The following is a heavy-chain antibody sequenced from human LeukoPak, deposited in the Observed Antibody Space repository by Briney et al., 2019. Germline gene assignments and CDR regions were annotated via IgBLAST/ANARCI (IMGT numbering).Heavy chain of an antibody. D-gene: IGHD5-18*01. CDR1: GGSISSSSYY. Sequence: SETLSLTCTVSGGSISSSSYYWGWIRQPPGKGLEWIGSIYYSGSTYYNPSLRSRVTISVDTSKNQFSLKLASVTAADTAVYYYAKGAGGFSYYNWFDPWGQGTLVTVSS. CDR2: IYYSGST. CDR3: AKGAGGFSYYNWFDP. V-gene: IGHV4-39*07. J-gene: IGHJ5*02.